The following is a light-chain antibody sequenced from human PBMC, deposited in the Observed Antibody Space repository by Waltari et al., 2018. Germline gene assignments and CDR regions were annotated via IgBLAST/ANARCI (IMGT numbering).Light chain of an antibody. J-gene: IGLJ3*02. V-gene: IGLV10-54*04. CDR1: SNNIGNLG. CDR2: RSN. Sequence: QAGLTQPPSVSKDLRETATLTCTGNSNNIGNLGAAWLQQHQGHPPKLLSDRSNSRPSEISERFSASRSGDPASLTITGVQAGDGADYYCTAWDRRLSVWVFGGGTKLTVL. CDR3: TAWDRRLSVWV.